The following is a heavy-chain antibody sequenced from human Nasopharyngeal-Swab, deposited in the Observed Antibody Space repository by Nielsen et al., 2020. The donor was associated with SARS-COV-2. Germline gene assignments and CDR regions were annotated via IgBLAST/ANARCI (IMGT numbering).Heavy chain of an antibody. CDR3: AREERLLRRYGFDY. CDR1: GGTFSSYA. CDR2: IIPIFGTA. V-gene: IGHV1-69*13. Sequence: SVKVSCKASGGTFSSYAISWVRQAPGQGLEWMGGIIPIFGTANYAQKFQGRVTITADESTSTAYTELSSLRSEDTAVYYCAREERLLRRYGFDYWGQGTLVTVSS. D-gene: IGHD3-22*01. J-gene: IGHJ4*02.